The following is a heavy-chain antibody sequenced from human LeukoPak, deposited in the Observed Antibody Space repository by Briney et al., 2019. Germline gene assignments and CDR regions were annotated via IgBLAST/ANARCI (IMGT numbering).Heavy chain of an antibody. D-gene: IGHD1-26*01. CDR1: GLTFSTYS. J-gene: IGHJ6*03. V-gene: IGHV3-21*01. Sequence: GGSLRLSCAASGLTFSTYSMNWVRQAPGKGLEWVSSITRSSYIYYADSVKGRFTISRDNAKNSLYLQMNSLGPEDTAVYYCARDPYSGNYGNYYYYYMDVWGKGTTVTISS. CDR2: ITRSSYI. CDR3: ARDPYSGNYGNYYYYYMDV.